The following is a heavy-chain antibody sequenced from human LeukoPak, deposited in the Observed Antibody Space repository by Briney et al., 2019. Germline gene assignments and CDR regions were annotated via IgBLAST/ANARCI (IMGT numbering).Heavy chain of an antibody. J-gene: IGHJ3*02. CDR1: GYTFTSYG. CDR2: ICAYNGNT. V-gene: IGHV1-18*01. D-gene: IGHD6-13*01. CDR3: ARGYSSSWEKDAIDI. Sequence: AAVKVSCMASGYTFTSYGISWVRQAPGQGREWRGWICAYNGNTNYAQKLRGRVTMTTDTSTSTAYMELRSLRSDDTAVYYCARGYSSSWEKDAIDIWGQGTMVTVSS.